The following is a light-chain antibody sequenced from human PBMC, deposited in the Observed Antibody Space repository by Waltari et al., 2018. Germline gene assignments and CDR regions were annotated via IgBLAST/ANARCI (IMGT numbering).Light chain of an antibody. J-gene: IGKJ2*01. Sequence: DIVMTQSPDSLSVPLGERNTINCRTSHSVFYTSNNKNYLAWYQHKAGQPPKLLIYWASTRESGVPDRFSGSGSGTDFTLTISSLQAEDVAVYFCHQYYSLPYTFGQGTKLEIK. CDR3: HQYYSLPYT. CDR1: HSVFYTSNNKNY. CDR2: WAS. V-gene: IGKV4-1*01.